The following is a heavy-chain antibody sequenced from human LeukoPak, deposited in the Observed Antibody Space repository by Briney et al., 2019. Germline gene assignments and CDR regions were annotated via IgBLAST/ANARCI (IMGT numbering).Heavy chain of an antibody. CDR3: ARSTLGIDY. J-gene: IGHJ4*02. Sequence: SETLSLTCSVSGGSISSYYWTWIRQPPGKGLEWIGYISYIGSTNYNPSLKSRVTISVDTSNNQFSLKLSSVSAADTAVYYCARSTLGIDYWGQGTLVTVSS. V-gene: IGHV4-59*01. CDR1: GGSISSYY. CDR2: ISYIGST. D-gene: IGHD5/OR15-5a*01.